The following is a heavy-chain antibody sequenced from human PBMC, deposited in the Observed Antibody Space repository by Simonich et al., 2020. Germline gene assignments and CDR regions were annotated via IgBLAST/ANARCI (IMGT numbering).Heavy chain of an antibody. CDR1: GGSISSYY. CDR3: ARSLGYYYYYYGMDV. Sequence: QVQLQESGPGPVKPSETLSLTCTVSGGSISSYYWSWIRQPPGKGLEWIGDIYYSGSTNYNPSLKSRVTISVDTSKSQFSLKLSSVTAADTAVYYCARSLGYYYYYYGMDVWGQGTTVTVSS. J-gene: IGHJ6*02. D-gene: IGHD1-26*01. CDR2: IYYSGST. V-gene: IGHV4-59*08.